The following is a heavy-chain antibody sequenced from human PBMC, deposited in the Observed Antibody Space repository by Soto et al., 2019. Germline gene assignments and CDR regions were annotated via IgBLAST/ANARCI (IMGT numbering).Heavy chain of an antibody. CDR3: TTVPDYDRSGYSDY. CDR2: IKSKTDGGTT. Sequence: EVQLVESGGGLVKPGGSLRLSCAASGFTFSNAWMNWVRQAPGKGLEWVGRIKSKTDGGTTDYAAPVKGRFTISSAESKHTLYLQMNSLKTEDTAVYYCTTVPDYDRSGYSDYWGQGTLVTVSS. J-gene: IGHJ4*02. V-gene: IGHV3-15*07. CDR1: GFTFSNAW. D-gene: IGHD3-22*01.